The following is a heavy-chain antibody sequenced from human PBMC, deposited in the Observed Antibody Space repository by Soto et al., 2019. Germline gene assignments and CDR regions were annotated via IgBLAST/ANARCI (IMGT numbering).Heavy chain of an antibody. CDR2: IIPIFGTA. CDR1: GGTFSSYA. V-gene: IGHV1-69*13. J-gene: IGHJ5*02. Sequence: VKVSCKASGGTFSSYAISWVRQAPGQGLEWMGGIIPIFGTANYAQKFQGRVTITADESTSTAYMELSSLRSEDTAVYYCARDTLGIAVAGRFDPWGQGTLVTVSS. CDR3: ARDTLGIAVAGRFDP. D-gene: IGHD6-19*01.